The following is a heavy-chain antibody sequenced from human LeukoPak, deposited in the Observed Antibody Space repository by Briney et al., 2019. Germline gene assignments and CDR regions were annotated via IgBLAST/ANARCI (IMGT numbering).Heavy chain of an antibody. J-gene: IGHJ4*02. V-gene: IGHV5-51*01. D-gene: IGHD3-22*01. CDR1: GYRFTSYW. CDR2: IYPGDSDT. Sequence: GESLKISCKGSGYRFTSYWIGWVRQMPGKGLEWMGIIYPGDSDTRYSPSFQGQVTISADKSISTAYLQWSSLKASDTAMYYCARQFSTYYYDSSGYLFDYWGQGTLVTVSS. CDR3: ARQFSTYYYDSSGYLFDY.